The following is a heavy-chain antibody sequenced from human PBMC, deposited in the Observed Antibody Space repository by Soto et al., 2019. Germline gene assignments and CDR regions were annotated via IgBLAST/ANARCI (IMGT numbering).Heavy chain of an antibody. D-gene: IGHD3-10*01. CDR2: ISGSGGTA. CDR3: AKGRGQSWNFEY. Sequence: EVQLLESGGGSVQPGGSLRLSCAASGFTFSSYAMHWVRRPPGKGLEWVSRISGSGGTAYYADSVKGRFSISRDSLVNTLYLQMNSLRAEDMADDCCAKGRGQSWNFEYWGQGTLVTVSP. CDR1: GFTFSSYA. V-gene: IGHV3-23*01. J-gene: IGHJ4*02.